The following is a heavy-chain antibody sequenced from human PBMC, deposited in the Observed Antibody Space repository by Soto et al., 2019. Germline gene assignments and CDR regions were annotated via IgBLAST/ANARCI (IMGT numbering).Heavy chain of an antibody. Sequence: QVQLQESGPGLVKPSETLSLTCTVSGGSISYYYWNWIRQPPGKELEWIGYIYYSGGTNYNPSLKSRVPISVDTSKNQFSLDLSSVTAADTAVYYCARDNYYDSSAYYLNWFDPWGQGTLVTVSS. J-gene: IGHJ5*02. CDR2: IYYSGGT. V-gene: IGHV4-59*01. D-gene: IGHD3-22*01. CDR1: GGSISYYY. CDR3: ARDNYYDSSAYYLNWFDP.